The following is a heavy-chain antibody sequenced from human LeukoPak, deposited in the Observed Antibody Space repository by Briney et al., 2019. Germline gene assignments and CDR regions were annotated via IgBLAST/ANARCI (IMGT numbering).Heavy chain of an antibody. J-gene: IGHJ4*02. CDR2: IYYSGST. CDR3: ARHDYGATRFDY. D-gene: IGHD4-17*01. CDR1: GGSITSYY. Sequence: EASETLSLTCTVSGGSITSYYWSWIRQPPGKGLEWIGYIYYSGSTSYNPSLKSRVTISVDTSKNQFSLKLSSVTATDTAVYYCARHDYGATRFDYWGQGTLVTVSS. V-gene: IGHV4-59*08.